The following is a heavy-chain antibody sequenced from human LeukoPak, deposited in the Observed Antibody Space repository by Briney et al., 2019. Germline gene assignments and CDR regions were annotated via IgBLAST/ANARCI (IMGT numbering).Heavy chain of an antibody. D-gene: IGHD6-13*01. Sequence: SETLSLTCSVSGGCIAGSSYYWGWIRQPPGKGLEWIGSVYYTGITDYNPSLKSRVTISVDTSKNKFSLNLTSVTAADTAVYYVARRSIAAAVDYWGQGTLVTVSS. CDR3: ARRSIAAAVDY. J-gene: IGHJ4*02. CDR2: VYYTGIT. V-gene: IGHV4-39*01. CDR1: GGCIAGSSYY.